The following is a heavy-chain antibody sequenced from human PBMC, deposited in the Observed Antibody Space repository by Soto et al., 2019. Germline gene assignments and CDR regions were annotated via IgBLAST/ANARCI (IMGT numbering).Heavy chain of an antibody. J-gene: IGHJ6*03. Sequence: EVQLVESGGGLVQPGGSLRLSCAASGFTFSSYDMHWVRQATGKGLEWVSAIGTAGDTYYPGSVRGRFTISRENAKNSLYLQMNSLRGGDTAVYYCARVVAAQYYYYMDVWGKGTTVTVSS. V-gene: IGHV3-13*01. CDR1: GFTFSSYD. CDR2: IGTAGDT. D-gene: IGHD6-6*01. CDR3: ARVVAAQYYYYMDV.